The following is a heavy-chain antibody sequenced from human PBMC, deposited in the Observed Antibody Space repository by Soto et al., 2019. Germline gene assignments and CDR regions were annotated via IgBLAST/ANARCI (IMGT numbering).Heavy chain of an antibody. CDR2: ISAYNGNT. CDR1: GYTFTSYG. Sequence: QVQLVQSGAEVKKPGASVKVSCKASGYTFTSYGISWVRQAPGQGLEWMGWISAYNGNTNYAQKLQGRVTMTTDTRTSRAYMEVRGLRSDDTAVYYGAGDGGVRGVIILGGMDVWGQGTTVTVSS. J-gene: IGHJ6*02. V-gene: IGHV1-18*01. CDR3: AGDGGVRGVIILGGMDV. D-gene: IGHD3-10*01.